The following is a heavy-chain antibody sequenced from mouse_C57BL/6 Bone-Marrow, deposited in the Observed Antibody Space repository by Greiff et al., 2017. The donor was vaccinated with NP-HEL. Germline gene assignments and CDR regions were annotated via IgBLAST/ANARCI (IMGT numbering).Heavy chain of an antibody. CDR2: ISDGGSYT. D-gene: IGHD1-1*01. CDR3: ARDGVITTEPFDY. Sequence: EVQLVESGGGLVKPGGSLKLSCAASGFTFSSYAMSWVRQTPEKRLEWVATISDGGSYTYYPDNVKGRFTISRDNAKNNLYLQMSHLKSEDTAMYYCARDGVITTEPFDYWGQGTTLTVSS. V-gene: IGHV5-4*01. CDR1: GFTFSSYA. J-gene: IGHJ2*01.